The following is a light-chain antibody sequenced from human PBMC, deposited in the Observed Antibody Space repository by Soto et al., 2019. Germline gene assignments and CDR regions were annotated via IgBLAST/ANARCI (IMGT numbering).Light chain of an antibody. CDR3: QQYNTYSIT. CDR2: DAF. J-gene: IGKJ5*01. CDR1: QTISRW. V-gene: IGKV1-5*01. Sequence: DIHMTQSPSTLSASVGDRVTITCGASQTISRWLDWYQQKPGKAPKLLIHDAFSLQSGVPSRFRGSRSGTEFTLTISSLQPDDFATYYCQQYNTYSITFGQGTRLEI.